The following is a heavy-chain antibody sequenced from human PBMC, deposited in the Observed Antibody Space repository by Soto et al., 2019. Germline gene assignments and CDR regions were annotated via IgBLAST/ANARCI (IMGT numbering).Heavy chain of an antibody. J-gene: IGHJ4*02. D-gene: IGHD3-16*01. CDR2: ISSSGSTI. CDR3: AVALRGIDC. V-gene: IGHV3-11*01. CDR1: GFTFSDYY. Sequence: GGSLRLSCAASGFTFSDYYMSWIRQAPGKGLEWVSYISSSGSTIYYADSVKGRFTISRDNAKNSLYLQINSLRAGDPVGYYCAVALRGIDCWGQGNLGTGSS.